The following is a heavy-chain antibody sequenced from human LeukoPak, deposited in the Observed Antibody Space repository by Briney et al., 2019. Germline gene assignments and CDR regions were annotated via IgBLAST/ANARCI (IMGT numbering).Heavy chain of an antibody. V-gene: IGHV3-74*01. CDR2: INSDGSST. CDR1: GFTVSSNY. Sequence: GGSLRLSCAVSGFTVSSNYMNWVRLAPGKGLVWVSRINSDGSSTSYADSVKGRFTISRDNAKNTLYLQMNSLRAEDTAAYYCARERRSSTNWFDPWGQGTLVTVSS. D-gene: IGHD6-13*01. CDR3: ARERRSSTNWFDP. J-gene: IGHJ5*02.